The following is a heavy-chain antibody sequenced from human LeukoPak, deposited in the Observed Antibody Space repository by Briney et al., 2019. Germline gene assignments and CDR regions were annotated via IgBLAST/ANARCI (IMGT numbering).Heavy chain of an antibody. V-gene: IGHV4-4*09. CDR2: IYTSGST. D-gene: IGHD3-3*01. J-gene: IGHJ6*03. CDR1: GGSISSYY. CDR3: ARHRDFWSGTGYYYYVDV. Sequence: SETLSLTCTVSGGSISSYYWSWIRQPPGKGLEWIGYIYTSGSTNYNPSLKSRVTISVDTSKNQFSLKLSSVAAADTAVYYCARHRDFWSGTGYYYYVDVWGKGTTVTVSS.